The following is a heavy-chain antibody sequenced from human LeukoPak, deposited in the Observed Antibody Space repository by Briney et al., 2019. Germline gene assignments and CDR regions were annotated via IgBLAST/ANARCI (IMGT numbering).Heavy chain of an antibody. J-gene: IGHJ4*02. CDR3: ARESEIMITFGGVIAPDY. Sequence: ASVKVSCKASGYTFTSYGISWVRQAPGQGLECMGWISAYNGNTNYAQKLQGRVTMTTDTSTSTAYMELRSLRSDDTAVYYCARESEIMITFGGVIAPDYWGQGTLVTVSS. D-gene: IGHD3-16*02. V-gene: IGHV1-18*01. CDR1: GYTFTSYG. CDR2: ISAYNGNT.